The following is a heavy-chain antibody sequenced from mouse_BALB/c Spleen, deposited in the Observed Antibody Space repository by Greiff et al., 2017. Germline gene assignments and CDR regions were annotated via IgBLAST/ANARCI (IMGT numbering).Heavy chain of an antibody. J-gene: IGHJ4*01. Sequence: DVHLVESGGGLVKPGGSLKLSCAASGFTFSDYYMYWVRQTPEKRLEWVATISDGGSYTYYPDSVQGRFTISRDNAKNNLYLQMSSLKSEDTDMYYGESGDNYERDYYAMDYWGQGTSVTVSA. CDR3: ESGDNYERDYYAMDY. V-gene: IGHV5-4*02. CDR2: ISDGGSYT. D-gene: IGHD2-12*01. CDR1: GFTFSDYY.